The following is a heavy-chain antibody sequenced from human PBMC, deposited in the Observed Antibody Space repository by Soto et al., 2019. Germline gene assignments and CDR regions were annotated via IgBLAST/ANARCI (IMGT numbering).Heavy chain of an antibody. CDR3: ARYYYGSGRYNWFDP. D-gene: IGHD3-10*01. CDR1: GGSFSGYY. Sequence: SETLSLTCDVYGGSFSGYYWSWIRQPPGKGLEWIGEINHSGSTNYNPSLKSRVTISVDTSKNQFSLKLSSVTAADTAVYYCARYYYGSGRYNWFDPWGQGTLVTVSS. V-gene: IGHV4-34*01. CDR2: INHSGST. J-gene: IGHJ5*02.